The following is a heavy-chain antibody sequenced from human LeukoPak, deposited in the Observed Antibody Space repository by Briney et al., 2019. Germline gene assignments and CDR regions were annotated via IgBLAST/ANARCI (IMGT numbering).Heavy chain of an antibody. D-gene: IGHD3-10*01. CDR1: GFTFSSYE. Sequence: GGSLRLSCAASGFTFSSYEMNWVRQAPGKGLEWVSYTSSSGSTIYYADSVKGRFTISRDNAKNSLYLQMNSLRAEDTAVYYCAKDQNYYGSGSQADYWGQGTLVTVSS. V-gene: IGHV3-48*03. CDR3: AKDQNYYGSGSQADY. CDR2: TSSSGSTI. J-gene: IGHJ4*02.